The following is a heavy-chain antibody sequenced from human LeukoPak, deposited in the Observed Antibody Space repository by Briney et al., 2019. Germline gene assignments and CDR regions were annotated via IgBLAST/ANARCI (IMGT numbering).Heavy chain of an antibody. CDR2: INPSNGNT. CDR3: ARDRGRIAVAGLSFDY. Sequence: ASVKVSCKASGYTFTSYYMHWVRQAPGQGLEWMGIINPSNGNTGYTPKFQGRVTMTRDMSTSAVYMELSSLRSEDTAVYYCARDRGRIAVAGLSFDYWGQGTLVTVSS. CDR1: GYTFTSYY. V-gene: IGHV1-46*01. J-gene: IGHJ4*02. D-gene: IGHD6-19*01.